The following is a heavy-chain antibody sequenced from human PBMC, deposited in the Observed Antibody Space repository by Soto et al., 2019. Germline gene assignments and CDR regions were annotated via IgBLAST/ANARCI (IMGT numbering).Heavy chain of an antibody. Sequence: GGSLRLSCAASGFTFSSYAMSWVRQAPGKGLEWVSAISGSGGSTYYADSVKGRFTISRDNSKNTLYLQMNSLRAEDTAVYYCVKDWEYSSSYFDYWGQGTLVTVSS. J-gene: IGHJ4*02. CDR1: GFTFSSYA. V-gene: IGHV3-23*01. D-gene: IGHD6-6*01. CDR2: ISGSGGST. CDR3: VKDWEYSSSYFDY.